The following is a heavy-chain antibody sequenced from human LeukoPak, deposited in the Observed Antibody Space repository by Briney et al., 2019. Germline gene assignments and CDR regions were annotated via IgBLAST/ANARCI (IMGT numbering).Heavy chain of an antibody. Sequence: GGSPRLSCAASGFTFSSYGMSWVRQAPGKGLEWVSAISGSGGSTYYADSVKGRFTISRDNSKNTLYLQINSLRAEDTAVYYCAKARRLRYFDWSLFDYWGQGTLVTVSS. D-gene: IGHD3-9*01. CDR2: ISGSGGST. V-gene: IGHV3-23*01. CDR3: AKARRLRYFDWSLFDY. J-gene: IGHJ4*02. CDR1: GFTFSSYG.